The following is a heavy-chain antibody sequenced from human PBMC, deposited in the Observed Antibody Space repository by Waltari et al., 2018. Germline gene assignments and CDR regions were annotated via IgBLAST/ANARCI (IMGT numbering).Heavy chain of an antibody. CDR2: INHSGST. Sequence: QVQLQQWGAGLLKPSETLSLTCAVYGGSFSGYYWSWIRQPPGKGLEWMGEINHSGSTNYNPSLKSRVTRSVDTSKNQFSLKLSSVTAADTAVYYCARRWGSAWGQGTLVTVSS. CDR1: GGSFSGYY. CDR3: ARRWGSA. V-gene: IGHV4-34*01. D-gene: IGHD2-21*01. J-gene: IGHJ5*02.